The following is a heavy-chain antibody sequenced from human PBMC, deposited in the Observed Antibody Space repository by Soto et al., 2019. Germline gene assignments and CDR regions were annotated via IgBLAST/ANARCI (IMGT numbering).Heavy chain of an antibody. D-gene: IGHD6-13*01. CDR3: ARTSYSSSWYSANWFDP. J-gene: IGHJ5*02. CDR1: GGXFSGYY. Sequence: SETLSLTCAVYGGXFSGYYWSWIRQPPGKGLEWIGEINHSGSTNYNPSLKSRVTISVDTSKNQFSLKLSSVTAADTAVYYCARTSYSSSWYSANWFDPWGQGTLVTVSS. V-gene: IGHV4-34*01. CDR2: INHSGST.